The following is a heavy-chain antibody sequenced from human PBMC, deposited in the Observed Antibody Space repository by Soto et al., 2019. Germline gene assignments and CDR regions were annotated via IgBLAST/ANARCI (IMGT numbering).Heavy chain of an antibody. CDR2: IYYSGST. J-gene: IGHJ6*02. D-gene: IGHD6-13*01. CDR3: ARDSYSSSWYSRYYGMDA. Sequence: SETLSLTCTVSGGSISSYYWSWIRQPPGKGLEWIGYIYYSGSTNYNPSLKSRVTISVDTSKNQFSLKLSSVTAADTAVYYCARDSYSSSWYSRYYGMDAWGQGTTVTVSS. V-gene: IGHV4-59*01. CDR1: GGSISSYY.